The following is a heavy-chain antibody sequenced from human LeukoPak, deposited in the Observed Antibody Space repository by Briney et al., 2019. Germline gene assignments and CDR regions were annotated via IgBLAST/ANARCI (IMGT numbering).Heavy chain of an antibody. Sequence: SETLSLTCTVSGGSISSGDYYWSWIRQPPGKGLEWIGYIYYSGSTYYNPSLKSRVTISVDTSKNQFSLKLSSVTAADTAVYYCARFPGTYYYGSGIHFDYWGQGTLVTVSS. CDR1: GGSISSGDYY. V-gene: IGHV4-30-4*01. J-gene: IGHJ4*02. CDR3: ARFPGTYYYGSGIHFDY. D-gene: IGHD3-10*01. CDR2: IYYSGST.